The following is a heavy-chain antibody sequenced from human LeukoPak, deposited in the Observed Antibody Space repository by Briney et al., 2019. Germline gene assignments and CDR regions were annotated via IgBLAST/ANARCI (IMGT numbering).Heavy chain of an antibody. V-gene: IGHV1-46*01. Sequence: ASVKVSCKASGYTFTSYYMHWVRQAPGQGLEWMGIINPSGGSTSYAQKFQGRVTMTRDTSTSTVYMELSSLRSEDTAVYYCAKDLTYYGSGSDAFDIWGQGTMVTVSS. CDR1: GYTFTSYY. D-gene: IGHD3-10*01. CDR3: AKDLTYYGSGSDAFDI. CDR2: INPSGGST. J-gene: IGHJ3*02.